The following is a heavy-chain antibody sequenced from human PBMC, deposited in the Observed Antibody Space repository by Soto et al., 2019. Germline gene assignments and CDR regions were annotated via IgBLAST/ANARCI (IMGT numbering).Heavy chain of an antibody. CDR2: IYYSGST. CDR1: GGSISSGDYY. CDR3: ATCNYLRMDFDL. V-gene: IGHV4-30-4*01. Sequence: QVQLQESGPGLVKPSQTLSLTCTVSGGSISSGDYYWSWIRQPPGKGLEWIGYIYYSGSTYYNPSLQSRVXMXVYXSKNQFSLKLSSVTAADTAVYYCATCNYLRMDFDLWGRGTLVTVSS. J-gene: IGHJ2*01. D-gene: IGHD4-4*01.